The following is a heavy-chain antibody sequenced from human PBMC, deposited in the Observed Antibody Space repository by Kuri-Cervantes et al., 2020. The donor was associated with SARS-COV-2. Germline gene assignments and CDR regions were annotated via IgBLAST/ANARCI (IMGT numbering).Heavy chain of an antibody. CDR2: INPNSGGT. J-gene: IGHJ4*02. CDR1: GYTFTGYY. D-gene: IGHD3-22*01. V-gene: IGHV1-2*02. CDR3: ARAAEDSSGYYYGVYDY. Sequence: SVKVSCKASGYTFTGYYMHWVRQAPGQGLEWMGWINPNSGGTNYAQKFQGRVTMTRDTSISTAYMELSRLRSDDTAVYYCARAAEDSSGYYYGVYDYWGQRTLVTVSS.